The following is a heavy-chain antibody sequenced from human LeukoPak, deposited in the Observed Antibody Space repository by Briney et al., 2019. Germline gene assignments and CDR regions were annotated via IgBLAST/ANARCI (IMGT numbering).Heavy chain of an antibody. Sequence: SETLSLTCTVSGGSISSSSYYWGWIRQPPGKGLEWIGSIYYSGSTYYNPSLKSRVTISVDTSKNQFSLKLSSVTAADTAVYYCARVYDFWSGYSPPSFDIWGQGTMVTVSS. CDR2: IYYSGST. CDR1: GGSISSSSYY. J-gene: IGHJ3*02. D-gene: IGHD3-3*01. V-gene: IGHV4-39*01. CDR3: ARVYDFWSGYSPPSFDI.